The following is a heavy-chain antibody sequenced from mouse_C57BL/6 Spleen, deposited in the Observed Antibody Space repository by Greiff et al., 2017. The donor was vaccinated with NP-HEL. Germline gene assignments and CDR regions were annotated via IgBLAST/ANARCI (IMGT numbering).Heavy chain of an antibody. CDR3: SIAYYGSSFAY. J-gene: IGHJ3*01. D-gene: IGHD1-1*01. V-gene: IGHV5-17*01. CDR1: GFTFSDYG. Sequence: DVKLVESGGGLVKPGGSLKLSCAASGFTFSDYGMHWVRQAPEKGLEWVAYISSGSSTIYYADTVKGRFTISRDNAKNNLFLQMTSLRSEDTAMYYCSIAYYGSSFAYWGQGTLVTVSA. CDR2: ISSGSSTI.